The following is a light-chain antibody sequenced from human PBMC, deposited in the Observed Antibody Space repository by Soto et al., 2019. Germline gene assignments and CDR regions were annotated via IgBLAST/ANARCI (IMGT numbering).Light chain of an antibody. V-gene: IGKV3-20*01. CDR3: QQYGSSPPLFT. Sequence: EIVLTQSPGTLSLSPGERATLSCRASQSVSSSYLAWYQQKPGQAPRLLIYGASSRATAIPDRFSGSGSGTDFTLIISSLEPEDFAGDYCQQYGSSPPLFTFGQGTKLEIK. CDR1: QSVSSSY. J-gene: IGKJ2*01. CDR2: GAS.